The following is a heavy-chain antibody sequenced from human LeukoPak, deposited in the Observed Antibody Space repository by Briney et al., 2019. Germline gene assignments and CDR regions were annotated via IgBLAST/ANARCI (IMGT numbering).Heavy chain of an antibody. J-gene: IGHJ6*03. CDR2: ISSNGGST. CDR3: ARDLWGEYQLLPYYYYMDV. V-gene: IGHV3-64*01. CDR1: GFTFSSYA. Sequence: GGSLRLSCAASGFTFSSYAMHWVRQAPGKGLEYVSAISSNGGSTYYANSVKGRFTISKDNSKNTLYLQMGSLRAEDMAVYYCARDLWGEYQLLPYYYYMDVWGKGTTVTVSS. D-gene: IGHD2-2*01.